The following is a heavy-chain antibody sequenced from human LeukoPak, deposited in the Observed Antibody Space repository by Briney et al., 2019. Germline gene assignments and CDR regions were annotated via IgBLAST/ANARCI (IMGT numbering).Heavy chain of an antibody. CDR3: ARHYYGSGNYYDY. J-gene: IGHJ4*02. CDR2: ISGSGGST. Sequence: GGSLRLSCAASGFTFASHAMSWVRQAPGKGLEWVSTISGSGGSTFYADSVKGRFTISRDNSKNTLYPQMNSLRAEDAAVYYCARHYYGSGNYYDYWGQGTLVTVSS. D-gene: IGHD3-10*01. CDR1: GFTFASHA. V-gene: IGHV3-23*01.